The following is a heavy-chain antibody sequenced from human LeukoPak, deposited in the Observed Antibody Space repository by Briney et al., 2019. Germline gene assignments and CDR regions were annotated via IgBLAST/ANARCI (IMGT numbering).Heavy chain of an antibody. D-gene: IGHD3-10*01. CDR2: ISSSSSTI. CDR3: ARGPPFGSGTYYVDY. Sequence: GGSLRLSCAAPGFTFSSYNMNWVRQAPGKGLEWVSYISSSSSTIYHADSVKGRFTVSRDNAKNSLYLQMNSLRAEDTAVYYCARGPPFGSGTYYVDYWGQGTQVTVSS. V-gene: IGHV3-48*01. J-gene: IGHJ4*02. CDR1: GFTFSSYN.